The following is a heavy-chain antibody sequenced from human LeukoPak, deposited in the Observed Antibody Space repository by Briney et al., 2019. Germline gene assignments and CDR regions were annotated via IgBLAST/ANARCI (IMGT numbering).Heavy chain of an antibody. V-gene: IGHV4-39*07. Sequence: PSETLSLTCTVSGGSVSSSSYYWGWIRQPPGQGLEWIGSIYYGRNIFYNPSLRSRVTISVDTSKNQFSLRLSSVTAADTAVYYCAGDMTMIRGIEGYFQYWGQGTLVTASS. CDR2: IYYGRNI. J-gene: IGHJ1*01. CDR1: GGSVSSSSYY. D-gene: IGHD3-10*01. CDR3: AGDMTMIRGIEGYFQY.